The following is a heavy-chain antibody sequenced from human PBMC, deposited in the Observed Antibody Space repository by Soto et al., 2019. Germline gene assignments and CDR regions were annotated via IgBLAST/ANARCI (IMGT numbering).Heavy chain of an antibody. J-gene: IGHJ3*02. Sequence: HPVGSLRLSCAASGFTFSSYEMNWVRQAPGKGLEWVSYISSSGSTIYYADSVKGRFTISRDNAKNSLYLQMNSLRAEDTAVYYCARGSDYYDSSGYYWGPDDAFDICGQRTMVTVSS. CDR1: GFTFSSYE. D-gene: IGHD3-22*01. V-gene: IGHV3-48*03. CDR3: ARGSDYYDSSGYYWGPDDAFDI. CDR2: ISSSGSTI.